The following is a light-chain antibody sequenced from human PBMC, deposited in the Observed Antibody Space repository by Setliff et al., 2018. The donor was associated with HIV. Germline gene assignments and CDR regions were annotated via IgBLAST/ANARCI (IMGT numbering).Light chain of an antibody. V-gene: IGLV2-14*01. J-gene: IGLJ1*01. Sequence: QSALTQPASVSGSPGQSITISCTGTGRDVGGYNYVSWYQQHPGKAPKLIIYEVRNRPSGVSNRFSGSKSGNTASLTISGLQAEDEADYYCSSYAITNTLPFGTGTKGTVL. CDR3: SSYAITNTLP. CDR2: EVR. CDR1: GRDVGGYNY.